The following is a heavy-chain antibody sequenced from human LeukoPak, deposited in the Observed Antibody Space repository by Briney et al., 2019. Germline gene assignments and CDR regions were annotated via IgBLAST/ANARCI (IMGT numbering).Heavy chain of an antibody. CDR3: ARAKKFVVPAAQVFDY. D-gene: IGHD2-2*01. CDR1: GFTFSSYS. CDR2: TSSSSSYI. J-gene: IGHJ4*02. Sequence: GGSLRLSCAASGFTFSSYSMNWVRQAPGKGLEWVSSTSSSSSYIYYADSVKGRFTISRDNAKNSLYLQMNSLRAEDTAVYYCARAKKFVVPAAQVFDYWGQGTLVTVSS. V-gene: IGHV3-21*01.